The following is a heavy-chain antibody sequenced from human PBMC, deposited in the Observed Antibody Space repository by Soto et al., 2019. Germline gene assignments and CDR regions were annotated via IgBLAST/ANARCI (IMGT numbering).Heavy chain of an antibody. V-gene: IGHV3-23*01. J-gene: IGHJ6*02. CDR2: ISGSGDGT. D-gene: IGHD2-8*01. CDR3: TKSRRSVLMVYGFGGMDV. Sequence: PGGSLRLSCAASGFSVSDYAMSWVRQAPGKGLEWVSSISGSGDGTYYGDSVKGWFTLSRDTSQKTLYLQMNNLRGEDTAVYFCTKSRRSVLMVYGFGGMDVWGRGTTVTVSS. CDR1: GFSVSDYA.